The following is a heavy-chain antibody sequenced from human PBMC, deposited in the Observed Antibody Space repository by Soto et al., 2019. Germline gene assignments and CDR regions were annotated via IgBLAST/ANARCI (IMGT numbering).Heavy chain of an antibody. CDR1: GGTFRNYP. Sequence: QVQLVQSGTEVKKPGSSVKVSCKASGGTFRNYPINWVRQAPGQGLEWMGSIFPLTDIPDYAQNFQARLTISADKSTTTAYMELTSLTSDATAMYFCARGPLVALNYFESWCQGTLVTVSS. J-gene: IGHJ4*02. CDR3: ARGPLVALNYFES. CDR2: IFPLTDIP. V-gene: IGHV1-69*02.